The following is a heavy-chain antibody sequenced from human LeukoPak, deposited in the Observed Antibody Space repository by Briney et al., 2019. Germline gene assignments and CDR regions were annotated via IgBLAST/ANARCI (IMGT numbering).Heavy chain of an antibody. CDR1: GYTSTTYF. Sequence: ASVKVSCKASGYTSTTYFMHRGRRAPGQGLEWMGMINPTGGSTSYAQKFQGRVTMTRDTSTSTVYMELSSLRSEDTAVYYCTRPQYYGMDVWGQGTTVSVSS. V-gene: IGHV1-46*01. CDR2: INPTGGST. CDR3: TRPQYYGMDV. J-gene: IGHJ6*02.